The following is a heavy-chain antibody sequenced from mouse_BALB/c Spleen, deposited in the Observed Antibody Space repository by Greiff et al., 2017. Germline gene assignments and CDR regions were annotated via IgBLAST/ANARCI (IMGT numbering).Heavy chain of an antibody. V-gene: IGHV3-8*02. CDR3: ASLYYGYSWFAY. Sequence: EVQLQQSGPSLVKPSQTLSLTCSVTGDSITSGYWNWVRKFPGNKLEYMGYISYSGSTYYNPSLKSRISITPDTSKNQYYLQLNSVTTEDTATDYCASLYYGYSWFAYWGQGTSVTVSS. CDR2: ISYSGST. D-gene: IGHD1-2*01. J-gene: IGHJ4*01. CDR1: GDSITSGY.